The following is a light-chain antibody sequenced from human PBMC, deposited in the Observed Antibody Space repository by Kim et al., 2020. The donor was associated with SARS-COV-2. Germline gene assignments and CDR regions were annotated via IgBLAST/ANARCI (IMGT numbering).Light chain of an antibody. CDR3: QSWDSSTAVV. CDR2: QDI. J-gene: IGLJ2*01. V-gene: IGLV3-1*01. CDR1: NLGDKY. Sequence: SPVQTACIPCSGDNLGDKYACWYQQPPGQSPVLVIYQDINRPSGIPERFSGSNSGTTASLSISGTQAMDESDYYCQSWDSSTAVVFGGGTQLTVL.